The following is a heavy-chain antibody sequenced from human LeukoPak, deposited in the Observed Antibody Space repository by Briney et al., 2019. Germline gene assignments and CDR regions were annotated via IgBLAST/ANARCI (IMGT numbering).Heavy chain of an antibody. CDR1: GYTFTSYG. J-gene: IGHJ3*02. Sequence: ASVKVSCKASGYTFTSYGISWVRQAPGQGLEWMGWISAYNGNTNYAQKLQGRVTMTTDTSTSTAHMELRSLRSDDTAVYYCAREDGYNPLDAFDIWGQGTMVTVSS. V-gene: IGHV1-18*01. CDR3: AREDGYNPLDAFDI. D-gene: IGHD5-24*01. CDR2: ISAYNGNT.